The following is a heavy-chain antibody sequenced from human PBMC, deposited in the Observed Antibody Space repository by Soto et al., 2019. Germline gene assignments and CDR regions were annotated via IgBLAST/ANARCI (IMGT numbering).Heavy chain of an antibody. Sequence: SETLSLTCAVYGGSFSGYYWSWIRQPPGKGLEWIGEINHSGSTNYNPSLKSRVTISVDTSKNQFSLKLSSVTAADTAVYYCARGAYYRLWLRNWFDPWGQGTLVTVSS. D-gene: IGHD5-18*01. CDR1: GGSFSGYY. CDR3: ARGAYYRLWLRNWFDP. J-gene: IGHJ5*02. V-gene: IGHV4-34*01. CDR2: INHSGST.